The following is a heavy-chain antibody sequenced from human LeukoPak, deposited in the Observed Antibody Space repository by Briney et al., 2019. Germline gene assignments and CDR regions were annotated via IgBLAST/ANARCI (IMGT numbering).Heavy chain of an antibody. J-gene: IGHJ4*02. CDR3: ARAMAVTMRDYYFDY. Sequence: ASVKVSCKASGYTFTSSDINWVRQATGQGLEWMGWMNPNSGNTGYAQKFQGRVTMTRNTSISTAYMELSSLRSEDTAVYYCARAMAVTMRDYYFDYWGQGTLVTVSS. CDR2: MNPNSGNT. D-gene: IGHD3-22*01. CDR1: GYTFTSSD. V-gene: IGHV1-8*01.